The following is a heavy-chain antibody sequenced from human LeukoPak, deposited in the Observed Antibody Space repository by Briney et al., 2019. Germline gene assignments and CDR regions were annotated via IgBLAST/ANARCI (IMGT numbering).Heavy chain of an antibody. Sequence: ASVKVSCKVSGYTLTELSMHWVRQAPGKGLEWMGGFDPEDGETIYAQKFQGRVTMTEDTSTDTAYMELSSLRSEDTAVYYCARAGGEAAAAIDAFDIWGQGTMVTVSS. J-gene: IGHJ3*02. D-gene: IGHD6-13*01. V-gene: IGHV1-24*01. CDR2: FDPEDGET. CDR1: GYTLTELS. CDR3: ARAGGEAAAAIDAFDI.